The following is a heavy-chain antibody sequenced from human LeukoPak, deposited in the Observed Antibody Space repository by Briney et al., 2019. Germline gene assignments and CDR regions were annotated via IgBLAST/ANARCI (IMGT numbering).Heavy chain of an antibody. CDR2: INSDGRST. D-gene: IGHD4/OR15-4a*01. Sequence: GSLRLSFAASGFTFISCWMHWVRPAPGKGLVWVSRINSDGRSTNYADSVKGRFTISRDNARNSLYLQMNSLRAEDTAVYYCAREGLTHDAFDIWGQGTMVTVSS. V-gene: IGHV3-74*01. J-gene: IGHJ3*02. CDR3: AREGLTHDAFDI. CDR1: GFTFISCW.